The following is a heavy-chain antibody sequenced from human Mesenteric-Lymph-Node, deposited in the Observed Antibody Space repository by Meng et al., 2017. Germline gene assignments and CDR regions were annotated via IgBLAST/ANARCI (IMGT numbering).Heavy chain of an antibody. J-gene: IGHJ4*02. V-gene: IGHV1-2*06. CDR1: GYTFTGYY. D-gene: IGHD1-26*01. CDR3: ARGGFLIVDPTPHGPDY. Sequence: ASVKVSCKASGYTFTGYYMHWVRQAPGQGLEWMGRINPNSGGTNYAQKFQGRVTMTRDTSISTAYMELSRLRSDDTAVYYCARGGFLIVDPTPHGPDYWGKGTLVTVSS. CDR2: INPNSGGT.